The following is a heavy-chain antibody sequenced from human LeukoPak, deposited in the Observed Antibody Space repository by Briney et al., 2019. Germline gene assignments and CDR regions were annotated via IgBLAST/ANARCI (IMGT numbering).Heavy chain of an antibody. Sequence: ASVKVSCKASGYTFTGYYMHWVRQAPGQGLEWMGRINPNSGGTNYAQKFQGRVTMTRDTSISTAYMELSRLRSDDTAVYYGARGHQSLRFLEWLPSAYWGQGTLVTVSS. CDR3: ARGHQSLRFLEWLPSAY. V-gene: IGHV1-2*06. CDR2: INPNSGGT. D-gene: IGHD3-3*01. CDR1: GYTFTGYY. J-gene: IGHJ4*02.